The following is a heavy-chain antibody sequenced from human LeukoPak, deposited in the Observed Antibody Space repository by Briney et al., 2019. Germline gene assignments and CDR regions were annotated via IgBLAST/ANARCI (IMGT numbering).Heavy chain of an antibody. CDR2: IRYDGSNK. J-gene: IGHJ4*02. V-gene: IGHV3-30*02. CDR3: AKEYGTELGYCSGGSCYPFDY. CDR1: GFTFSSYG. D-gene: IGHD2-15*01. Sequence: SGGSLRLSCAASGFTFSSYGMHWVRQAPGKGLEWVAFIRYDGSNKYYADSVKGRFTISRDNSKNTLYLQMNSLRAEDTAVYYCAKEYGTELGYCSGGSCYPFDYWGQGTLVTVSS.